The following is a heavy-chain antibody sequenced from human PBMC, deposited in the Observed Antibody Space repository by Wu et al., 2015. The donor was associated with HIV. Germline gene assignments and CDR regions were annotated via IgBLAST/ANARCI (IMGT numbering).Heavy chain of an antibody. CDR1: GGTFSTYT. J-gene: IGHJ5*02. D-gene: IGHD3-3*01. V-gene: IGHV1-69*05. Sequence: VQLVQSGTEVKEPGSSVKVSCKASGGTFSTYTVTWVRQAPGQGLEWMGGIIPVFRAPNYAQSFQGRVAITTDESTTTAYMELRSLRSDDTAVYYCARDAITIFGVVIPAHNWFDPWGQGTLVTVSS. CDR2: IIPVFRAP. CDR3: ARDAITIFGVVIPAHNWFDP.